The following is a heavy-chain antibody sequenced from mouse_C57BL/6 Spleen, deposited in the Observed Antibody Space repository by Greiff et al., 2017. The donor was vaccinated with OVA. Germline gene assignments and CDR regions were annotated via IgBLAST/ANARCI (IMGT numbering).Heavy chain of an antibody. Sequence: VQLQQSGAELVRPGASVKLSCTASGFNIKDYYMHWVKQRPEQGLGWIGRIDPEDGDTEYAPKFQGKATMTADTSSNTAYLQLSSLTSEDTAVYYCTQIYYDYDGDFGYWGQGTTLTVSS. J-gene: IGHJ2*01. CDR3: TQIYYDYDGDFGY. CDR1: GFNIKDYY. D-gene: IGHD2-4*01. V-gene: IGHV14-1*01. CDR2: IDPEDGDT.